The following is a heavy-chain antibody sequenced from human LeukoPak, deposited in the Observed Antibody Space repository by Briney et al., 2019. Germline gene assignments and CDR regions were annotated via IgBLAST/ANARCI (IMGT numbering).Heavy chain of an antibody. D-gene: IGHD1-26*01. J-gene: IGHJ4*02. V-gene: IGHV4-59*08. CDR3: ARHGGTYSDFDD. CDR2: VYYSGST. CDR1: GDSISSYY. Sequence: SETLSLTCNVSGDSISSYYWSWIRQSPGKGLEWIGYVYYSGSTYYNPSLKSRVTISVDTSKNQFSLEVTSVTAADTAVYYCARHGGTYSDFDDWGQGTLVTVSS.